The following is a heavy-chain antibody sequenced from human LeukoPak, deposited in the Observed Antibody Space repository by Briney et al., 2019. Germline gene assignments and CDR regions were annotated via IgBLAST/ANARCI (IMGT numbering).Heavy chain of an antibody. Sequence: ASVKVSCKASGYTFTSYDINWVRQATGQGLEWMGWMNPNSGNTGYAQKLQGRVTMTRNTSISTAYMELSSLRSEDTAVYYCARGRQWLVLGNVNNWFDPWGQGTLVTVSS. J-gene: IGHJ5*02. V-gene: IGHV1-8*01. CDR3: ARGRQWLVLGNVNNWFDP. CDR1: GYTFTSYD. CDR2: MNPNSGNT. D-gene: IGHD6-19*01.